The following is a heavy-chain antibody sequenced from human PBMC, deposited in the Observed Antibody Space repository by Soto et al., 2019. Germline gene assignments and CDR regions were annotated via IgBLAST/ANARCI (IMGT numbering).Heavy chain of an antibody. D-gene: IGHD3-10*01. CDR2: IYYSGST. CDR1: GGSISSSSYY. Sequence: SETLSLTCTVSGGSISSSSYYWGWIRQPPGKGLEWIGSIYYSGSTYYNPSLKSRVTISVDTSKNQFSLKLSSVTAADTAVYYCARTPLDMVRGVIAYYFDYWGQGTLVTVS. CDR3: ARTPLDMVRGVIAYYFDY. J-gene: IGHJ4*02. V-gene: IGHV4-39*01.